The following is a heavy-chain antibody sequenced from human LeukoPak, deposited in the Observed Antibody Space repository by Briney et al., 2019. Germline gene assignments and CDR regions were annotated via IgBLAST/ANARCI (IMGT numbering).Heavy chain of an antibody. CDR1: GGTFSSYA. Sequence: GASVKVSCKASGGTFSSYAISWVRQAPGQGLEWMGGIIPIFGTANYAQKFQGRVTITTDESTSTAYMELSSLRSEDTAVYYCARESMSSWYSLHYYYMDVWGKGTTVTVSS. D-gene: IGHD6-13*01. J-gene: IGHJ6*03. V-gene: IGHV1-69*05. CDR3: ARESMSSWYSLHYYYMDV. CDR2: IIPIFGTA.